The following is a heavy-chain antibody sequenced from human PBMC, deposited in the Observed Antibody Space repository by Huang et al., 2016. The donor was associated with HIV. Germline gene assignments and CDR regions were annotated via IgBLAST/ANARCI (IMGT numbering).Heavy chain of an antibody. J-gene: IGHJ1*01. CDR3: ARGLRFCHGGDCFPTHFQH. V-gene: IGHV4-34*02. Sequence: QVRVEQWGAGLLKPSETLSVTCAVYGGSFSGYQWNWIRQSPGKGLEWIGENNHSGISTYHPSLKTLVTITGDMSKNQFSLTMTSLTVTDTAVYFCARGLRFCHGGDCFPTHFQHWSQG. CDR2: NNHSGIS. D-gene: IGHD2-21*02. CDR1: GGSFSGYQ.